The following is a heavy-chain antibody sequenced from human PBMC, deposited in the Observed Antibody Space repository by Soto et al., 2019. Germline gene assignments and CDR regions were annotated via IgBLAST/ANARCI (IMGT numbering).Heavy chain of an antibody. CDR2: ISPSTSHI. Sequence: EVHLVESGGGLVKPGGSLSLSCAVSGFTFSSCTMNWVRQAPGKGLEWVSSISPSTSHIYYTDSVKGRFTIPRDNAKNSLFLQMNSLRAEDTAVYYFSGCSGGACHRNYGMDVWGQGTTVTVSS. D-gene: IGHD2-15*01. CDR3: SGCSGGACHRNYGMDV. J-gene: IGHJ6*02. V-gene: IGHV3-21*01. CDR1: GFTFSSCT.